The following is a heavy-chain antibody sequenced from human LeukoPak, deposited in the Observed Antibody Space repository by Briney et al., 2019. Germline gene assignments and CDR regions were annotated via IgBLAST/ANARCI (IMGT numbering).Heavy chain of an antibody. V-gene: IGHV4-39*01. J-gene: IGHJ4*02. CDR2: IYYRGST. Sequence: PSETLSLTCTVSGGSISSYYWGWIRQPPGKGLEWIGSIYYRGSTNDNPSLKSRVTISVDTSKNQFCLKLTSVTAADTAVYYCARRGHYYDTSGYYYFDYWGQGTLVTVSS. CDR3: ARRGHYYDTSGYYYFDY. D-gene: IGHD3-22*01. CDR1: GGSISSYY.